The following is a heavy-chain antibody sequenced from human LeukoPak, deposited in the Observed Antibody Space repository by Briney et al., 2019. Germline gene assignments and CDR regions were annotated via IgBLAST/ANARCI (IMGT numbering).Heavy chain of an antibody. J-gene: IGHJ3*02. CDR3: ARGGLAGGFDI. CDR2: SHYSGST. Sequence: SETLSLTCAVYGGSFSGYYWTWIRQPPGKGLDWIGYSHYSGSTNYNLSLKGRVTISVDTSKIKFSLKLTSVTAADTAVYYCARGGLAGGFDIWGQGTMVTVSS. D-gene: IGHD6-19*01. CDR1: GGSFSGYY. V-gene: IGHV4-59*01.